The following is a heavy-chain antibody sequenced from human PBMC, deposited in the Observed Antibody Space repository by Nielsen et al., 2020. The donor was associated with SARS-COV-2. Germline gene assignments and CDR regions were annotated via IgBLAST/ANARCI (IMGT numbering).Heavy chain of an antibody. CDR2: IYYSGST. D-gene: IGHD2/OR15-2a*01. V-gene: IGHV4-61*05. CDR1: GGSISSSSYY. Sequence: SETLSLTCTVSGGSISSSSYYWSWIRQPPGKGLEWIGYIYYSGSTNYNPSLKSRVTISVDTSKNQFSLKLSSVTAADTAVYYCARIDSTPVFYGMDVWGQGTTVTVSS. J-gene: IGHJ6*02. CDR3: ARIDSTPVFYGMDV.